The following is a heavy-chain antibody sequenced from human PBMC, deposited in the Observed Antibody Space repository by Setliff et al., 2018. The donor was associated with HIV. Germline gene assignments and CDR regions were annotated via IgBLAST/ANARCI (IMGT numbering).Heavy chain of an antibody. CDR1: GFTFSDYY. J-gene: IGHJ4*02. CDR3: VRDLARVIAH. Sequence: PRGSLRLSCAASGFTFSDYYMSWIRQAPGKGLEWVASVTPDGGDKYYANSMRGRFTISRDNGKNAVYLQMNSLTAEDTALYYCVRDLARVIAHWGQGTLVTVSS. V-gene: IGHV3-7*01. CDR2: VTPDGGDK. D-gene: IGHD2-21*01.